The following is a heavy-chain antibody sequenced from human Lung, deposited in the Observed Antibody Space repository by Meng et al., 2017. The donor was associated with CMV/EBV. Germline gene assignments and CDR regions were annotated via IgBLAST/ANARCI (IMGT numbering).Heavy chain of an antibody. CDR3: AKAFSASWYREYYDY. CDR1: EFTFRSYA. Sequence: GESXKISCAASEFTFRSYAMSWVRQAPGRGLAWVSAITGSGGSTYYADSVKGRFTVSRGNSKNTLYLQMNSLRAEDTAVYYCAKAFSASWYREYYDYWGQGXLVTVSS. CDR2: ITGSGGST. J-gene: IGHJ4*02. D-gene: IGHD6-13*01. V-gene: IGHV3-23*01.